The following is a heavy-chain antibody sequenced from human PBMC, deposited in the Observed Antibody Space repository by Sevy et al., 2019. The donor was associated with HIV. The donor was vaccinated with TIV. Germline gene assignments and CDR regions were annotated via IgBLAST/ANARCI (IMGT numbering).Heavy chain of an antibody. CDR1: GGTFSSYG. CDR3: ARGGGNGWYYFDY. V-gene: IGHV1-69*13. Sequence: ASVKVSCKASGGTFSSYGISWVRQATGRGLEWMGGIMPILGTVNYAQKFQGRVTITADESTKTAYMELSSLRSEDTAVYYSARGGGNGWYYFDYWGQETLVTVSS. D-gene: IGHD6-19*01. J-gene: IGHJ4*02. CDR2: IMPILGTV.